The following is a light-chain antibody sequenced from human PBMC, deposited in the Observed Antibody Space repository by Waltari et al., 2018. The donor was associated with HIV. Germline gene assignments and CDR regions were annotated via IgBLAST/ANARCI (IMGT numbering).Light chain of an antibody. CDR3: NSRDSSGDLYV. CDR1: SLRTYY. J-gene: IGLJ1*01. V-gene: IGLV3-19*01. Sequence: SSELTQDPAVSVALGQTVRLTCHGDSLRTYYESWYQQKPGQAPVLVFFGKNNRPSGIPDRFSGSTSGNTASLTITGAQAEDEADYYCNSRDSSGDLYVFGTATKVTVL. CDR2: GKN.